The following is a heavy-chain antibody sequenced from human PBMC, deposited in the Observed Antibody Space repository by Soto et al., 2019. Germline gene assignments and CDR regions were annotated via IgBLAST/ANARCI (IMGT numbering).Heavy chain of an antibody. Sequence: QVQLQESGPGLVKPSETLSLTCTVSGASISSYYWSWIRQPPGKGLEWVGFIFHSGSTNCTPSLKSRVTFSVDTSKNQFSLKLTSVTAADTAVYYCARDQNGSPHFDYWGQGIVITVSS. D-gene: IGHD1-26*01. CDR3: ARDQNGSPHFDY. CDR2: IFHSGST. J-gene: IGHJ4*02. V-gene: IGHV4-59*01. CDR1: GASISSYY.